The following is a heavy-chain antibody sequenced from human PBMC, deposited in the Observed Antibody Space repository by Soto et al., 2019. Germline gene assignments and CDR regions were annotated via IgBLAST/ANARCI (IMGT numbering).Heavy chain of an antibody. CDR3: ARHGSY. V-gene: IGHV4-39*01. CDR1: GVSISNTSYY. CDR2: IYFSGST. J-gene: IGHJ4*02. Sequence: QLQLQESCTGLVKPSGALSLTCSVSGVSISNTSYYWGWIRQPPGKGLGWVGAIYFSGSTIYKPSLKSRDTISIDTSKNHFSLRISSVTAADKAVYYCARHGSYLGQGTLVTVSS.